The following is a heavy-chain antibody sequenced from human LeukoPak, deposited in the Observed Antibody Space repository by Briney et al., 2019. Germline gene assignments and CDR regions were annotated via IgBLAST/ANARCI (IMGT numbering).Heavy chain of an antibody. D-gene: IGHD3-16*01. CDR1: GGSISSSSYY. Sequence: SETLSLTCTVSGGSISSSSYYWGWIRQPPGKGLEWIGSIYYSGSTYYNPSLKSRVTISVDTSKNQFSLKLSSVTAADTAVYYCARLGLGGRDYWGQGTLVTVSS. CDR3: ARLGLGGRDY. J-gene: IGHJ4*02. CDR2: IYYSGST. V-gene: IGHV4-39*01.